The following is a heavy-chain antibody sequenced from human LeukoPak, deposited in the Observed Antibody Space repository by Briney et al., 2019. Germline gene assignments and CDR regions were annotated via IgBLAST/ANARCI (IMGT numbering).Heavy chain of an antibody. D-gene: IGHD3-3*01. Sequence: ASVKVSCKASGYTFTGYYMHWVRQAPGQGLEWMGWINPNSGGTNYAQKFQGRVTMTRDTSISTAYMELSRLRSDDTAVHYCARGRRLYYDFWSGYGDVFDYWGQGTLVTVSS. V-gene: IGHV1-2*02. CDR3: ARGRRLYYDFWSGYGDVFDY. J-gene: IGHJ4*02. CDR1: GYTFTGYY. CDR2: INPNSGGT.